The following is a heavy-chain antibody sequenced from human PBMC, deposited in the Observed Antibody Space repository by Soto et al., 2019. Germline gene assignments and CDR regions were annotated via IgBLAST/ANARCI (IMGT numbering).Heavy chain of an antibody. J-gene: IGHJ3*02. V-gene: IGHV4-59*01. CDR1: GGSISSYY. D-gene: IGHD6-19*01. CDR2: IYYSGST. CDR3: ARDRRYSSLRGADAFDI. Sequence: SETLSLTCTVSGGSISSYYWSWIRQPPGKGLEWIGYIYYSGSTNYNPSLKSRVTISVDTSKNQFSLKLSSVTAADTAVYYCARDRRYSSLRGADAFDIWGQGTMVTVSS.